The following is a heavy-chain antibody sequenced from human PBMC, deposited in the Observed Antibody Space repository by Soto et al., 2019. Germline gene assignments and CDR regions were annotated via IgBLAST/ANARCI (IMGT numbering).Heavy chain of an antibody. J-gene: IGHJ5*02. CDR2: ISGNNGNT. CDR3: ARPRGEAGHWFDP. CDR1: GYIFTNYG. Sequence: SVKVSCKASGYIFTNYGISWVRQAPGQGLEWMGWISGNNGNTKYAQKVQGRVTMTTDTSTSTAYMELRSLRSDDTAVYYCARPRGEAGHWFDPWGQGTMVTVSS. V-gene: IGHV1-18*01. D-gene: IGHD6-13*01.